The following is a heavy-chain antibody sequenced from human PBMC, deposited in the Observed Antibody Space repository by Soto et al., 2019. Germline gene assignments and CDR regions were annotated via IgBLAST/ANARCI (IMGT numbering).Heavy chain of an antibody. CDR1: GGSISTYY. V-gene: IGHV4-59*12. J-gene: IGHJ6*03. CDR3: ARGHCSSTSFHPGIIYYYYFMDV. D-gene: IGHD2-2*01. CDR2: INHSGGT. Sequence: SETLSLTCTVSGGSISTYYWTWVRQPPGKRLEWIGYINHSGGTEYNPSLKSRVTMSIDTSKNQFSLKLSSVTAADTAVYYCARGHCSSTSFHPGIIYYYYFMDVCGKGTTVTVSS.